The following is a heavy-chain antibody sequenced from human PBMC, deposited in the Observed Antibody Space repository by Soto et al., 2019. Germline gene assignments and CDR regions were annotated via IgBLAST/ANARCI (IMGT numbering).Heavy chain of an antibody. CDR2: ISYDGSNQ. V-gene: IGHV3-30*18. J-gene: IGHJ4*02. Sequence: QVELVESGGGVVQPGRSLRLSCAASGFPFSSYGMHWVRQAPGKGLDWVAVISYDGSNQYYADSVKGRFTISRDNSKHTLYLEVNSLRPEETAVYFCAKSRMGSSWYEGDSWGQGTLVTVSS. CDR3: AKSRMGSSWYEGDS. CDR1: GFPFSSYG. D-gene: IGHD6-13*01.